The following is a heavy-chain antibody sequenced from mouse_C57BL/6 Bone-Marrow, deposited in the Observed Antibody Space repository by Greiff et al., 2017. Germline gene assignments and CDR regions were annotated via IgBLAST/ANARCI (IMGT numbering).Heavy chain of an antibody. CDR3: ARDDYARFAY. Sequence: QVQLQQPGAELVQPGASVKLSCKASGYTFTSYWMQWVKQRPGQGLEWIGEIDPSDSYTNYNQKFKGKATLTVDTSSSTAYMQLSSLTSEDSAVYYCARDDYARFAYWGQGTLVTVSA. J-gene: IGHJ3*01. V-gene: IGHV1-50*01. CDR2: IDPSDSYT. CDR1: GYTFTSYW. D-gene: IGHD2-4*01.